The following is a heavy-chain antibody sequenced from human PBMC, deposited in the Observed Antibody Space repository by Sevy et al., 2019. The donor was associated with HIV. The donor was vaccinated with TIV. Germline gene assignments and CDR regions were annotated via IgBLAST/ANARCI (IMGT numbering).Heavy chain of an antibody. Sequence: ASVKVSCKVSGDSLTKLNIHWVRQVPTKGLEWMGGFDPEDGETIYAPKFQGRVIVTEDTSAHTAYMELSSLRSEDTAVYYCTTDAREWLPGGIHYFYGLNVWGQGTTVTVSS. CDR3: TTDAREWLPGGIHYFYGLNV. CDR2: FDPEDGET. J-gene: IGHJ6*02. CDR1: GDSLTKLN. D-gene: IGHD5-12*01. V-gene: IGHV1-24*01.